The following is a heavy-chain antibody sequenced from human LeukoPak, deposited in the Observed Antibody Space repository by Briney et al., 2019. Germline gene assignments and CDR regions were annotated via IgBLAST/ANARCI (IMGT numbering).Heavy chain of an antibody. D-gene: IGHD2-15*01. V-gene: IGHV4-39*01. CDR1: GGSISSNSHY. J-gene: IGHJ4*02. CDR2: MFYTGSS. CDR3: AGQIGGSSNIDS. Sequence: TSETLSLTCTVSGGSISSNSHYWAWIRQPPGEGLEWIGNMFYTGSSYYIPSLKSRVTFSVDTSKNQFFLKLNSVTAADTAVYYCAGQIGGSSNIDSWGQGTLVTVSS.